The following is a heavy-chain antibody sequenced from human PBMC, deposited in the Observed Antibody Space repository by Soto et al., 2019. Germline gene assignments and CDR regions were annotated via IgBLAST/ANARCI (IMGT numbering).Heavy chain of an antibody. CDR3: AIPSKCNYVYYFYGMDV. D-gene: IGHD3-16*01. V-gene: IGHV1-69*01. J-gene: IGHJ6*02. CDR2: FIPLYETA. CDR1: GGTFSIYA. Sequence: QVQLVQSGAEVKKPGSSVNVSCKASGGTFSIYASSWVRQAPGQGLEWRGGFIPLYETASYAQKFHGRVTLTAHQSTSTAYMELSSLRSVDTAVYYCAIPSKCNYVYYFYGMDVWGQGTTVTVSS.